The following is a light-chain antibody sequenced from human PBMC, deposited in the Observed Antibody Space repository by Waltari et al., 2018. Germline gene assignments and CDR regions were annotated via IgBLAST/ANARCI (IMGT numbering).Light chain of an antibody. CDR2: QEK. CDR1: NLGDKY. V-gene: IGLV3-1*01. CDR3: QAWDSTTAVV. Sequence: SSELTQPPSMSVSPGQTATIPCSGDNLGDKYVSWYQQKPGQSPVVVISQEKKRPSGIPERFSGSNSGNTATLTIGGAQAVDEADYYCQAWDSTTAVVFGGGTKLTVL. J-gene: IGLJ2*01.